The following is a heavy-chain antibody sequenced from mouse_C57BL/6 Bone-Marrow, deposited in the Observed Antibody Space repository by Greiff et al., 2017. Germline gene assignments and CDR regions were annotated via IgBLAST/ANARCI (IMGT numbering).Heavy chain of an antibody. D-gene: IGHD2-4*01. J-gene: IGHJ3*01. CDR3: ARHEGRLPFAY. Sequence: DVMLVESGGGLVQPGGSLKLSCAASGFTFSDYYMYWVRQTPEKRLEWVAYISNGGGSTYYPDTVKGRFTISRDNAKNTLYLQMSRLKSEDTAMYYCARHEGRLPFAYWGQGTLVTVSA. V-gene: IGHV5-12*01. CDR1: GFTFSDYY. CDR2: ISNGGGST.